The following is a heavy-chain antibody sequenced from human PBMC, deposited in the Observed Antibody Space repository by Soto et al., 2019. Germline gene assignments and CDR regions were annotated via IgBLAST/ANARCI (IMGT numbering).Heavy chain of an antibody. Sequence: GASVKVSCKASGGTFSSYTISWVRQAPGQGLEWMGRIIPILGIANYAQKFQGRVTITADKSTSTAYMELSSLRSEDTAVYYCASGVVPAAIVTPHYYYYYYMDVWGKGTTVTVSS. V-gene: IGHV1-69*02. CDR2: IIPILGIA. CDR3: ASGVVPAAIVTPHYYYYYYMDV. D-gene: IGHD2-2*01. CDR1: GGTFSSYT. J-gene: IGHJ6*03.